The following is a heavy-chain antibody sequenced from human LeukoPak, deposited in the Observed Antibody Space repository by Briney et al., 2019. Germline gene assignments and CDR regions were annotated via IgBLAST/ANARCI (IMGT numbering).Heavy chain of an antibody. CDR1: GYTFTSYD. D-gene: IGHD6-13*01. CDR3: ARGGIAGDN. J-gene: IGHJ4*02. Sequence: ASVKVSCKASGYTFTSYDINWVRQATGQGLEWMGWMNINGGNTGYAQKLQGRVTMTRNTSMRTAFMELSSLTSEDRAVYSCARGGIAGDNWGQGTLVTVSS. V-gene: IGHV1-8*01. CDR2: MNINGGNT.